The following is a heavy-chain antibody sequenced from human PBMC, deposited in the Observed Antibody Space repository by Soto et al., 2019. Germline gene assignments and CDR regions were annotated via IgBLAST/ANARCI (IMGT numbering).Heavy chain of an antibody. CDR1: GYTFTSYG. J-gene: IGHJ6*03. CDR2: ISAYNGNT. V-gene: IGHV1-18*01. Sequence: QVQLVQSGAEVKKPGASVKVSCKASGYTFTSYGISWVRQAPGQGLEWMGWISAYNGNTNYAQKLQGRVTMTTDTSTCTAYMELRSLRSDDAAVYYCARRVVVEGFDYYYMDVWGKGTTVTVSS. CDR3: ARRVVVEGFDYYYMDV. D-gene: IGHD2-2*01.